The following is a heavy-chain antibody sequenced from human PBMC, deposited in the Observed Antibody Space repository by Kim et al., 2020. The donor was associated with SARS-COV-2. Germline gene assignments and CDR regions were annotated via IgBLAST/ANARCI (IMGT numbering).Heavy chain of an antibody. CDR3: ARTHYGDYV. CDR2: INQGGTEK. D-gene: IGHD4-17*01. J-gene: IGHJ4*02. Sequence: GGSLRLSCAASGFTFSTYWMTWVRQAPGKGLEWVANINQGGTEKYYVDSVKGRFTISRDNAKNSLFLDVNSLRVEDTAVYYCARTHYGDYVWGQRTLVTVSS. V-gene: IGHV3-7*01. CDR1: GFTFSTYW.